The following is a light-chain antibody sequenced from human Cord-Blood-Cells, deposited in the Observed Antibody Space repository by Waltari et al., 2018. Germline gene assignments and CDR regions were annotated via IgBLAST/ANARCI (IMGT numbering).Light chain of an antibody. J-gene: IGKJ1*01. CDR2: LGS. V-gene: IGKV2-28*01. CDR3: MQALQTPT. CDR1: QSLLHSNGYNY. Sequence: DIVITQSPISLHVTPGEPDSISCSSSQSLLHSNGYNYLDWYLQKPGQSPQLLIYLGSNRASGVPDRFSGSGSGTDFTLKISRVEAEDVGVYYCMQALQTPTFGQGTKVEIK.